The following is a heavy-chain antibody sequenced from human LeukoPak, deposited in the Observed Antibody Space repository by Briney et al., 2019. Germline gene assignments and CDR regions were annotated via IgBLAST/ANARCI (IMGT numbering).Heavy chain of an antibody. Sequence: TGGSLRLSCAASGFTFSSYAMSWVRQAPGKVLEWVSAISGSGGSTYYADSVKGRFTISRDNSKNTLYLQMNSLRTEDTAVYYCAKVGGYVPNGYWGQGTLVTVSS. V-gene: IGHV3-23*01. J-gene: IGHJ4*02. CDR1: GFTFSSYA. D-gene: IGHD5-12*01. CDR3: AKVGGYVPNGY. CDR2: ISGSGGST.